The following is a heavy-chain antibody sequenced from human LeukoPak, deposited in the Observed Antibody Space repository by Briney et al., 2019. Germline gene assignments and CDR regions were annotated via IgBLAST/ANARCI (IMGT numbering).Heavy chain of an antibody. J-gene: IGHJ5*01. CDR1: GFTFSSYW. V-gene: IGHV3-7*01. Sequence: GGSLTLSCAASGFTFSSYWMNWVRQAPGEGLEWLGNIKRDGNEKNYVDSVKGRFSISRDNAKNSLYLQMDSLRAEDTAVYYCAKEGAYPIITYDSWGQGALVTVSS. CDR3: AKEGAYPIITYDS. D-gene: IGHD3-10*01. CDR2: IKRDGNEK.